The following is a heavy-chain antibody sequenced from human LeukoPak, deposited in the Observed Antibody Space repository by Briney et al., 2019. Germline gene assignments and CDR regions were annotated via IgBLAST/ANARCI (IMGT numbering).Heavy chain of an antibody. D-gene: IGHD6-19*01. Sequence: ASVKVSCRASGYTFTSYAMNWVRQAPGQGLEWMGWINTNTGNPTYAQGFTGRFVFSLDTSVSTAYLQISSLKAEDTAVYYCAREASIAVAGEINYWGQGTLVTVSS. CDR2: INTNTGNP. J-gene: IGHJ4*02. CDR3: AREASIAVAGEINY. CDR1: GYTFTSYA. V-gene: IGHV7-4-1*02.